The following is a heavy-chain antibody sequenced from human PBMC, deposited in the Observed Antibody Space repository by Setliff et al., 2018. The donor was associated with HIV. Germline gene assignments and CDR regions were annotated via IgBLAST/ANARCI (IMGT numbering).Heavy chain of an antibody. Sequence: ASVKVSCKASGYTFTSYAMHWVRQAPGQRLEWMGWINAGNGNTKYSQKFQGRVTITRDTSASTAYMELSSLRSEDTAAYYCARSRSRYYNFWSGYYVPPFDYWGQGTLVTVSS. D-gene: IGHD3-3*01. CDR3: ARSRSRYYNFWSGYYVPPFDY. CDR1: GYTFTSYA. CDR2: INAGNGNT. V-gene: IGHV1-3*01. J-gene: IGHJ4*02.